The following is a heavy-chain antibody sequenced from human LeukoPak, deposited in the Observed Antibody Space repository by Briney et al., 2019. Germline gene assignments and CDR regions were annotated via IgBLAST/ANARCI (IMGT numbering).Heavy chain of an antibody. CDR3: ARDKSGYYHDPYNWFDP. CDR1: GGSIRSGDYY. J-gene: IGHJ5*02. V-gene: IGHV4-30-4*01. D-gene: IGHD3-3*01. CDR2: IYYSGST. Sequence: SETLSLTCTVSGGSIRSGDYYWSWIRQPPGKGLEWIGHIYYSGSTYYNPSLKSRVTISVDTSKNQFSLKLTSVTAADTAVYYCARDKSGYYHDPYNWFDPWGQGTLVTVSS.